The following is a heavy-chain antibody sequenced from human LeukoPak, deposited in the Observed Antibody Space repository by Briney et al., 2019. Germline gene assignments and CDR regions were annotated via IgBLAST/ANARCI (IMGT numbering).Heavy chain of an antibody. CDR1: GDNFSSYV. Sequence: ASVKVSCKASGDNFSSYVITWVRQAPGQGLEWMGWINPNSGATSYAQKFQGRVSMTRDTPLTTAYMELSRLRSDDTAIYYCARNRDAYHLDYWGQGTLVAVSS. J-gene: IGHJ4*02. D-gene: IGHD3-16*01. CDR2: INPNSGAT. V-gene: IGHV1-2*02. CDR3: ARNRDAYHLDY.